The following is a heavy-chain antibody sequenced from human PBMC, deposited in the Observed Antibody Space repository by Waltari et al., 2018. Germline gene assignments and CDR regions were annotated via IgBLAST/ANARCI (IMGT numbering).Heavy chain of an antibody. CDR3: ARGVPTPFDY. Sequence: QVQLQESGPGLVKPSQTLSLTCTVSGGSISSGDYYWSCIRQPPGGGLEWIGYIYYWGNTYYKPSLNSRVTISLDTSNNQFSLKLSSVTAADTAVYYCARGVPTPFDYWGQGSLVTVSS. J-gene: IGHJ4*02. CDR2: IYYWGNT. CDR1: GGSISSGDYY. D-gene: IGHD3-10*01. V-gene: IGHV4-30-4*08.